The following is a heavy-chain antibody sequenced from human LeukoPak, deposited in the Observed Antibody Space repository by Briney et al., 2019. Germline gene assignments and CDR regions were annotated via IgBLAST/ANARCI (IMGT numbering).Heavy chain of an antibody. CDR3: AWTAAGTWWFDP. CDR2: IYTSGST. D-gene: IGHD6-13*01. J-gene: IGHJ5*02. CDR1: GGSFSGYY. V-gene: IGHV4-59*10. Sequence: SETLSLTCAVYGGSFSGYYWSWIWQPAGKGLEWIGRIYTSGSTNYNPSLKSRVTISVDTSKNQFSLKLSSVTAADTAVYYCAWTAAGTWWFDPWGQGTLVTVSS.